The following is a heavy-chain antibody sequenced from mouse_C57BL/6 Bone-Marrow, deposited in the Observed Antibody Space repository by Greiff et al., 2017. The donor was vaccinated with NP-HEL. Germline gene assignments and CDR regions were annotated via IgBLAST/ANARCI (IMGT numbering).Heavy chain of an antibody. Sequence: VQLQQSGAELARPGASVKLSCKASGYTFTSYGISWVKQRTGQGLEWIGEIYPRSGNTYYNEKFKGKATLTADKSSSTAYMELRSLTSEDSAVYFCAREGGIRYFDVWGTGTTVTVSS. CDR2: IYPRSGNT. CDR3: AREGGIRYFDV. J-gene: IGHJ1*03. CDR1: GYTFTSYG. V-gene: IGHV1-81*01.